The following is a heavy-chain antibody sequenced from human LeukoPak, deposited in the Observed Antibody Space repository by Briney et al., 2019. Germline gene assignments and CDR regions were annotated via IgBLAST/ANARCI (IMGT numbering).Heavy chain of an antibody. CDR3: AKEMTTVVTKNAFDI. CDR1: GFTFSSYA. J-gene: IGHJ3*02. CDR2: ISYDGSNK. D-gene: IGHD4-23*01. Sequence: PGGSLRLSCAASGFTFSSYAMHWVRQAPGKGLEWVAVISYDGSNKYYADSVKGRFTISRDNSKNTLYLQMNSLRAEDTAVYYCAKEMTTVVTKNAFDIWGQGTMVTVSS. V-gene: IGHV3-30-3*01.